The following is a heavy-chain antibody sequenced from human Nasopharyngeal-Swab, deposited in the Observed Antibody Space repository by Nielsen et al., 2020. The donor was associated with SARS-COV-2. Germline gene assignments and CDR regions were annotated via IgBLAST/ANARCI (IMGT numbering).Heavy chain of an antibody. J-gene: IGHJ4*02. V-gene: IGHV3-48*04. Sequence: GESLKISCAASGFSFNSYSMNWVRQAPGKGLEWVSYISSSSRTIYYADSVKGRFTISRDNAKNSLYLQMNSLRAEDTAVYYCARDWIGYGDYWGQGTLVTVSS. CDR2: ISSSSRTI. CDR1: GFSFNSYS. D-gene: IGHD5-12*01. CDR3: ARDWIGYGDY.